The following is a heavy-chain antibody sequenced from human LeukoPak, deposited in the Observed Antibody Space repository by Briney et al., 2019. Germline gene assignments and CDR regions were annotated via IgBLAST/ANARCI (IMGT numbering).Heavy chain of an antibody. J-gene: IGHJ6*02. CDR1: GYSFTSYW. CDR3: ASISYCSGGSCYSYGMDV. V-gene: IGHV5-51*01. CDR2: IYPGDSDT. D-gene: IGHD2-15*01. Sequence: GESLKISCKGSGYSFTSYWIGWVRQMTGKGLEWMGIIYPGDSDTRYSPSFQGQVTISADKSISTAYLQWSSLKASDTAMYYCASISYCSGGSCYSYGMDVWGQGTTVTVSS.